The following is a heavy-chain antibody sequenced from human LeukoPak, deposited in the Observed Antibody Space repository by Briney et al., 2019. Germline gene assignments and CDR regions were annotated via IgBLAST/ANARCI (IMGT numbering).Heavy chain of an antibody. Sequence: PSETLSLTCTVSGDSISSYYWSWIRQPPGKGLEWVANIKQDGSEKYYVDSVKGRFTISRDNAKNSLYLQMNSLRAEDTAVYYCASQREYYFDYWGQGTLVTVSS. CDR2: IKQDGSEK. CDR3: ASQREYYFDY. D-gene: IGHD3-10*01. CDR1: GDSISSYY. J-gene: IGHJ4*02. V-gene: IGHV3-7*01.